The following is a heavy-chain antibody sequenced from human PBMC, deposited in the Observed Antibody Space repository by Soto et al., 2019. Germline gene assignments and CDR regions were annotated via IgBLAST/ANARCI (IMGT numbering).Heavy chain of an antibody. D-gene: IGHD3-3*01. CDR3: SKATEPSRVRYYGADY. CDR2: ISSRSDYL. V-gene: IGHV3-21*01. Sequence: RGLEWVSSISSRSDYLYYADSVDGRFTISRDNAKNSLYLLMNSLRAEDTAVYYCSKATEPSRVRYYGADYWG. J-gene: IGHJ4*01.